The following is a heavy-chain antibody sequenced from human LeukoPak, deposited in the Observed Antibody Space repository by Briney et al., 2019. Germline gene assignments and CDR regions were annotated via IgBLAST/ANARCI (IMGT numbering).Heavy chain of an antibody. Sequence: GGSLRLSCAASGFTFDDYGMSWVRQAPGKGLEWVSAISGSGGSTYYADSVKGRFTISRDNSKNTLYLQMNSQRAEDTAVYYCAKDMTTVTISWFDPWGQGTLVTVSS. CDR3: AKDMTTVTISWFDP. CDR2: ISGSGGST. CDR1: GFTFDDYG. J-gene: IGHJ5*02. D-gene: IGHD4-17*01. V-gene: IGHV3-23*01.